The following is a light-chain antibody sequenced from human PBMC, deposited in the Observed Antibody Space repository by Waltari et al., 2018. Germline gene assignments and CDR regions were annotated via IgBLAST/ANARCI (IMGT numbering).Light chain of an antibody. V-gene: IGKV1-39*01. J-gene: IGKJ4*01. CDR3: QQYNSFSLT. Sequence: DIQTTQSPSSLSASIGDRVTITFRTSQNIASFLNWYQQMPGKAPKLLIYAASTLQSGVPSRFSGSGSGTDFTLTISSLQPDDFATYYCQQYNSFSLTFGGGTKVEIK. CDR1: QNIASF. CDR2: AAS.